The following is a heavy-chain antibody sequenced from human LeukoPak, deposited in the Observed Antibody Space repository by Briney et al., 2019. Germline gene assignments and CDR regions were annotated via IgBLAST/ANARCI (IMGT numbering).Heavy chain of an antibody. J-gene: IGHJ4*02. CDR1: GGSFSGYY. Sequence: SETLSLTCAVYGGSFSGYYWSWIRQPPGKGLEWIGEIDHSGSTNYNPSLKSRVTISVDTSKNQFSLKLSSVTAADTAVYYCARGLNYDFWSGYYLSPFDYWGQGTLVTVSS. CDR3: ARGLNYDFWSGYYLSPFDY. CDR2: IDHSGST. V-gene: IGHV4-34*01. D-gene: IGHD3-3*01.